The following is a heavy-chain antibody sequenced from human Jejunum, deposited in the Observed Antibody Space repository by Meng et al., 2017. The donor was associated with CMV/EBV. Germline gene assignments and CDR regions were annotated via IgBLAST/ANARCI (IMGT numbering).Heavy chain of an antibody. CDR2: ISGSGGST. J-gene: IGHJ4*02. D-gene: IGHD2-2*01. V-gene: IGHV3-23*01. CDR3: AKYDIVVVPASRPDY. Sequence: GFTFSSYAMSWVRQAPGKGLEWVSAISGSGGSTYYADSVKGRFTISRDNSKNTLYPQMNSLRAEDTAVYYCAKYDIVVVPASRPDYWGQGTLVTVSS. CDR1: GFTFSSYA.